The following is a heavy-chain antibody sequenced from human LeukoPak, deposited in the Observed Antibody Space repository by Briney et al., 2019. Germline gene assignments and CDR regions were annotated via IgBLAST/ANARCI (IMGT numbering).Heavy chain of an antibody. D-gene: IGHD1-26*01. CDR3: ARSGSTVHDY. J-gene: IGHJ4*02. Sequence: SETLSLTCTVSGGSLTSYYWSWIRQPPGKGLEWIGYIYYSGSTNYSPSLKSRVTISVDTSKNQFSLQLTSVTAADTAVYYCARSGSTVHDYWGQGTLVTVSS. CDR1: GGSLTSYY. CDR2: IYYSGST. V-gene: IGHV4-59*01.